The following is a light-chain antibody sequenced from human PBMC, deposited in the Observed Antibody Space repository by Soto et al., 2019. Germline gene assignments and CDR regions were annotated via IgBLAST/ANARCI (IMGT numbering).Light chain of an antibody. CDR3: LQYNNRPPYI. J-gene: IGKJ2*01. CDR1: QSISTT. Sequence: ETVMTQSPATLSVYPGERVTLSCRASQSISTTLAWYQQRPGQAPRLLIYGASRRATDIPARFSGSGSYTEFTLYISSIQSEDSAVYYCLQYNNRPPYILGQGTQLEIK. CDR2: GAS. V-gene: IGKV3-15*01.